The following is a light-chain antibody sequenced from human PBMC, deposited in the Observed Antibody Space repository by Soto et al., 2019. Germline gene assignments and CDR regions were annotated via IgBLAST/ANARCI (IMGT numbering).Light chain of an antibody. J-gene: IGLJ2*01. CDR2: EDS. CDR1: SSDVGSYNL. Sequence: QSALTKPASVSGSPGQSIIISCTGTSSDVGSYNLVSWYQQHPGKAPKVMIYEDSKRPSGVSNRFSGSKSGTTASLTISGLQAEDEADYYCCSYAGGSTFVVFGGGTKLTVL. V-gene: IGLV2-23*01. CDR3: CSYAGGSTFVV.